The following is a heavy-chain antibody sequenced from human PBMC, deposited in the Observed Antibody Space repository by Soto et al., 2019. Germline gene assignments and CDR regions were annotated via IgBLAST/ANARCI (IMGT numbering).Heavy chain of an antibody. V-gene: IGHV3-30-3*01. CDR3: ARGGVDQLPHGEFDH. D-gene: IGHD2-2*01. J-gene: IGHJ4*02. CDR1: GFTFSKYS. Sequence: QVHLVESGGGVVQPGRSLRLSCAASGFTFSKYSMHWVRQAPGKGLEWVAVISHDGTNQRYADSVKGRFTTSRDNFKNTLALQMNSLGAEDTALYYCARGGVDQLPHGEFDHWGQGTLVTVSS. CDR2: ISHDGTNQ.